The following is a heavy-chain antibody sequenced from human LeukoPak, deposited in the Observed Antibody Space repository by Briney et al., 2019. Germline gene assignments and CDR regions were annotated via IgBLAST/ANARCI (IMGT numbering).Heavy chain of an antibody. Sequence: GGSLRLSCAASGFTFSNYGMHWVRQAPGKGLEWVAVIWYDGSNKYYADSVKGRFTISRDNSKNTLNLQMNSLRAEDTAVYYCARGDYYDSSGYSQYFQHWGQGTLVTVSS. CDR1: GFTFSNYG. V-gene: IGHV3-33*01. CDR3: ARGDYYDSSGYSQYFQH. CDR2: IWYDGSNK. D-gene: IGHD3-22*01. J-gene: IGHJ1*01.